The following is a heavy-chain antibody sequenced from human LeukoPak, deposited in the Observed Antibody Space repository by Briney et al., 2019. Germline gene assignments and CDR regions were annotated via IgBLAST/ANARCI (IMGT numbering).Heavy chain of an antibody. Sequence: SETLSLTCTVSGGSISSYYWSWIRQPPGKGLEWIGYIYYSGSTNYNPSLKSRVTISVDTSKNQFSLKLSSVTAADTAVYYCARGRGRDSGYVYYYWGQGTLVTVSS. D-gene: IGHD5-12*01. CDR1: GGSISSYY. V-gene: IGHV4-59*08. J-gene: IGHJ4*02. CDR2: IYYSGST. CDR3: ARGRGRDSGYVYYY.